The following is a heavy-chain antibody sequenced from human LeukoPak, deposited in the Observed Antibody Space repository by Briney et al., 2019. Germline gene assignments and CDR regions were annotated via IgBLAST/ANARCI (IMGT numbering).Heavy chain of an antibody. CDR1: GGSISSYY. V-gene: IGHV4-59*01. CDR2: IYYSGST. Sequence: SETLFLTCTVSGGSISSYYWSWIRQPPGKGLEWIGYIYYSGSTNYNASLKSRVTISVDTSKNQFSLKLSSVTAADTAVYYCARGYYDSSGYYLPSTPFDYWGQGTLVTVSS. CDR3: ARGYYDSSGYYLPSTPFDY. D-gene: IGHD3-22*01. J-gene: IGHJ4*02.